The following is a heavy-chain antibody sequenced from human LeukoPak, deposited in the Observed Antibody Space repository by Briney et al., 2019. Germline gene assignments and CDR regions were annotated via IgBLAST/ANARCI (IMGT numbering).Heavy chain of an antibody. D-gene: IGHD3-9*01. V-gene: IGHV3-23*01. J-gene: IGHJ4*02. CDR3: AKDTYYDILTGYQRAYYFDY. CDR2: TSGSGGST. CDR1: GFTFSSYA. Sequence: GRSLRLSCAASGFTFSSYAMSWVRQAPGKGLEWVSATSGSGGSTYYADSVKGRFTISRDNSKNTLYLQMNSLRAEDTAVYYCAKDTYYDILTGYQRAYYFDYWGQGTLVTVSS.